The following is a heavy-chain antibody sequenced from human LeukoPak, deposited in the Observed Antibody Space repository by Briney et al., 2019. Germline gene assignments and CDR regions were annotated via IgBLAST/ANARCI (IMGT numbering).Heavy chain of an antibody. Sequence: ASVKVSCKASGCIFTSYYTHWVRQAPGQGLEWMGIINPSGGSTSYTQKFQGRVTMTRDMSTSTVYMELSSLRSEDTAMYYCAVLNYDSGGYPERWAFDIWGQGTMVTVSS. V-gene: IGHV1-46*03. J-gene: IGHJ3*02. CDR1: GCIFTSYY. CDR3: AVLNYDSGGYPERWAFDI. CDR2: INPSGGST. D-gene: IGHD3-22*01.